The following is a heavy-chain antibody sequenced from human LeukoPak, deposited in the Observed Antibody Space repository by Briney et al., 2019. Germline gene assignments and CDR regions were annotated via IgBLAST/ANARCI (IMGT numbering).Heavy chain of an antibody. Sequence: ASVKVSCKASGYTFTGYYMHWVRQAPGQGLEWMGWINPNSGGTNYAQEFQGRVTMTRDTSISTAYMELSRLRSDDTAVYYCARRGSTSYNWFDPWGQGTLVTVSS. D-gene: IGHD2-2*01. J-gene: IGHJ5*02. CDR3: ARRGSTSYNWFDP. V-gene: IGHV1-2*02. CDR1: GYTFTGYY. CDR2: INPNSGGT.